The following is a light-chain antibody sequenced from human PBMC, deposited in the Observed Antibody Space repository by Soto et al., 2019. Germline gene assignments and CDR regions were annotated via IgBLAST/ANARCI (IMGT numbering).Light chain of an antibody. V-gene: IGKV3-11*01. CDR3: QQRINWPLT. CDR2: DVS. J-gene: IGKJ4*01. CDR1: QSVTTF. Sequence: EIVLTQSPVTLSLSPGERATLSCRASQSVTTFLAWYQQKPGQAPRLLLYDVSSRATGIPARFSGSGSGTDFTLTISSLEPEDFAVYYCQQRINWPLTFGGGTKVEIK.